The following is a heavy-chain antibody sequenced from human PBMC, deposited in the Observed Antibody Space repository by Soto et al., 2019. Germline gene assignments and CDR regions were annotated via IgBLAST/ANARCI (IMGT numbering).Heavy chain of an antibody. V-gene: IGHV1-69*02. CDR3: ARGVGASYYFDY. D-gene: IGHD1-26*01. J-gene: IGHJ4*02. CDR1: GGTFSSYT. CDR2: IIPILGIA. Sequence: ASVKVSCKASGGTFSSYTITWVRQAPGQGLEWMGRIIPILGIANYAQKFQGRVTITADKSTGTAYMELRSLRSDDTAVYYCARGVGASYYFDYWGQGTLVTVS.